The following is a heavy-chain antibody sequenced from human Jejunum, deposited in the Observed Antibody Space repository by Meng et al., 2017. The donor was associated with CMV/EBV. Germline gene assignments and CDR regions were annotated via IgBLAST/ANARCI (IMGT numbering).Heavy chain of an antibody. CDR3: ARATGDNGGDSAHSYWFDP. CDR1: FSPYS. D-gene: IGHD4-23*01. J-gene: IGHJ5*02. V-gene: IGHV3-21*04. CDR2: FRSSTTYV. Sequence: FSPYSMNWVRQAPGKGLEWVACFRSSTTYVCYAHSVQRQFTISRNNAKNSLYLQMNNLRAEDTDVYYCARATGDNGGDSAHSYWFDPWGEGTLVTVSS.